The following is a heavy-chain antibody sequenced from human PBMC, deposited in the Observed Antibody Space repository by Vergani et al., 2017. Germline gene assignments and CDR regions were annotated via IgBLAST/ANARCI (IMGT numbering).Heavy chain of an antibody. CDR2: ISSNGGST. D-gene: IGHD6-19*01. CDR3: VKTYSSGWIDY. CDR1: GFTFSSYA. V-gene: IGHV3-64D*06. J-gene: IGHJ4*02. Sequence: EVQLVESGGGLVQPGGSLRLSCSASGFTFSSYAMHWVRQAPGKGLEYVSAISSNGGSTYYADSGKGRFTISRDNSKNTLYLQMSSLRAEDTAVYYCVKTYSSGWIDYWGQGTLVTVSS.